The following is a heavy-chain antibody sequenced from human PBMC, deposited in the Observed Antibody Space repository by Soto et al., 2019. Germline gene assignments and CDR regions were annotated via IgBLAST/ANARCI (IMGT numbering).Heavy chain of an antibody. CDR2: IYHSGST. J-gene: IGHJ6*02. CDR3: ARDSRSSGSYYDYYYYYGMDV. Sequence: SETLSLTCAVSGGSISSSNWWSFFRQPPGKGLECIGEIYHSGSTNYNPSLKSRVTISVDKSKNQFSLKLGSVTAADTAVYYCARDSRSSGSYYDYYYYYGMDVWGQGTTVTVSS. CDR1: GGSISSSNW. D-gene: IGHD1-26*01. V-gene: IGHV4-4*02.